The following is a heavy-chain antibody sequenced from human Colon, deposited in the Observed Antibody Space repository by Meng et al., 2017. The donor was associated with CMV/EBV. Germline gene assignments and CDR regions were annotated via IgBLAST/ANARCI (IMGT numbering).Heavy chain of an antibody. V-gene: IGHV1-69*05. D-gene: IGHD3-22*01. CDR1: GGPCSSFG. Sequence: SCKASGGPCSSFGISWVRQAPGQGFEWMGRLIPVSGTDTYAQKFRGRVTITTEESTSTAYMELSSLRSDDTALYYCVSHYDSSGFVDYWGQGTLVTVSS. J-gene: IGHJ4*02. CDR3: VSHYDSSGFVDY. CDR2: LIPVSGTD.